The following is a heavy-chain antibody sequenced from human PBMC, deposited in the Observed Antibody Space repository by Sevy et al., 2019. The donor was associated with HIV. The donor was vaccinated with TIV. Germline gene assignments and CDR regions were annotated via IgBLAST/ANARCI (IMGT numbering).Heavy chain of an antibody. J-gene: IGHJ5*02. Sequence: GGSLRLSCAASGFTFSSYSMNWVRQAPGKGLEWVSSISSSSSYIYYAVSVKGRFSISRDNVKNKLYLQMNSLRAEDTAVYYCARASVQDFQRKPPNWFDPWGQGTLVTVSS. CDR1: GFTFSSYS. CDR3: ARASVQDFQRKPPNWFDP. D-gene: IGHD1-1*01. CDR2: ISSSSSYI. V-gene: IGHV3-21*01.